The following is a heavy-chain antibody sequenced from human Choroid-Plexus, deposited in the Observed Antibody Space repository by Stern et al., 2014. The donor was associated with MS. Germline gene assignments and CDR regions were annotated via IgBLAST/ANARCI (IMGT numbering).Heavy chain of an antibody. V-gene: IGHV1-2*02. CDR3: ARDQRGITIFGVVTDYYYLGMDV. J-gene: IGHJ6*02. Sequence: VQLVQSGAEVKKPGASGKVSCKTSGYIFTGYYIHWVRQAPGKGLEWMAGINPNPGGPKYAQKFQGRVTMSRDTSISTAYVELSSLTSDDTAVYYCARDQRGITIFGVVTDYYYLGMDVWGQGTTVTVSS. CDR2: INPNPGGP. CDR1: GYIFTGYY. D-gene: IGHD3-3*01.